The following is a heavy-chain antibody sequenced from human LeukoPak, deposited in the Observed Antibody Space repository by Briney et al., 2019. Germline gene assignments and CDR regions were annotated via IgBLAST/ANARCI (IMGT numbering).Heavy chain of an antibody. Sequence: GGSLRLSCAASGFTFSSYAMSWVRQAPGKGLEWVSAISGSGGSTYYADSVKGRFTVSRDNSKNTLYLQMNSLRAEDTAVYYCAKDRGYYGSGSYPPPTDYWGQGTLVTVSS. D-gene: IGHD3-10*01. CDR1: GFTFSSYA. CDR3: AKDRGYYGSGSYPPPTDY. J-gene: IGHJ4*02. CDR2: ISGSGGST. V-gene: IGHV3-23*01.